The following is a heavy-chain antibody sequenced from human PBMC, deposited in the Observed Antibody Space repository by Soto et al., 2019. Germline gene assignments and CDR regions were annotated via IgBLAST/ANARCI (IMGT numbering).Heavy chain of an antibody. D-gene: IGHD2-15*01. CDR1: GFTFSSYS. Sequence: EVQLVESGGGLVKPGGSLRLSCAASGFTFSSYSMNWVRQAPGTGLEWVSSISSSSSYIYYADSVKGRFTISRDNAKNSLYLQMNSLRAEDTAVYYCASGGGYCSGGSCYSGDYWGQGTLVTVSS. CDR3: ASGGGYCSGGSCYSGDY. CDR2: ISSSSSYI. V-gene: IGHV3-21*01. J-gene: IGHJ4*02.